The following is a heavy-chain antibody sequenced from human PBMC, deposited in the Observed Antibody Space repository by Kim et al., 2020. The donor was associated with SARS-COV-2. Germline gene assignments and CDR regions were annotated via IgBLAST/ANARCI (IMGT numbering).Heavy chain of an antibody. J-gene: IGHJ4*02. CDR3: ARGGRPLFDF. V-gene: IGHV1-3*01. Sequence: ASVKVSCTTSGYSFTRDPVHWLRQTPGQSLVWLGWINPATGKTRYSQTFQDRITISRDTSATTSYMELSTLTSEDTAVYYCARGGRPLFDFWGKGTPVTVSS. CDR2: INPATGKT. CDR1: GYSFTRDP.